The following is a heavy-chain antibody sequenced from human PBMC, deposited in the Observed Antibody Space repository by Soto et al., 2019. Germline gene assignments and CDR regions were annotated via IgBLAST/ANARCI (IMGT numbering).Heavy chain of an antibody. CDR2: IYHSGIT. V-gene: IGHV4-59*12. CDR1: GGSISSYY. D-gene: IGHD5-12*01. J-gene: IGHJ4*02. CDR3: ARLIEYSGYDSMFDY. Sequence: SETLSLTCTVSGGSISSYYWSWIRQPPGKGLEWIGYIYHSGITNYNPSLKSRVTISVDTSKNQFSLKLSSVTAADTSFYYCARLIEYSGYDSMFDYWGQGTLVTVSS.